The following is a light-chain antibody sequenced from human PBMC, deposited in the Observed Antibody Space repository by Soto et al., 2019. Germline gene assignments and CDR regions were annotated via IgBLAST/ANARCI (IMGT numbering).Light chain of an antibody. J-gene: IGKJ1*01. Sequence: EIVLTQSPGTLSLSPGERATLSCRASQSVSSSYLAWYQQKPGQAPRLLIYGASSRATGILDRFSGSGSGTDFTLTISRLEPEDFAVYYCHQYDNSPLTFGQGTKVEIK. CDR1: QSVSSSY. CDR2: GAS. V-gene: IGKV3-20*01. CDR3: HQYDNSPLT.